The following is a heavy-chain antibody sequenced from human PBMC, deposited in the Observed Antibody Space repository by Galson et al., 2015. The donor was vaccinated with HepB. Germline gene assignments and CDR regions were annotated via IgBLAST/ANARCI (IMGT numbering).Heavy chain of an antibody. CDR1: GFMFSTYW. Sequence: SLRLSCAASGFMFSTYWMQWVRQAPGKGLVWVSVIDPDGTNIDYANSVRGRFTISRDNAKNTMSLQMNSLRVEDMGVYYCVRDSGTYPGYYDFWGQGTLVTVSS. D-gene: IGHD1-26*01. CDR2: IDPDGTNI. CDR3: VRDSGTYPGYYDF. J-gene: IGHJ4*02. V-gene: IGHV3-74*01.